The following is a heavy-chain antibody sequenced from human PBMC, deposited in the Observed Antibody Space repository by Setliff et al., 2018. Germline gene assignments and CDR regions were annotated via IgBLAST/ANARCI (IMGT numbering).Heavy chain of an antibody. V-gene: IGHV1-69*05. CDR3: VREGVDSRSSTDYRYYMDV. J-gene: IGHJ6*03. Sequence: SVKVSCKASGGTFSSYGITWVRQAPGQGPEWMGGTIPMFGTTNYARKFQGRVTIITDESTSTAYMQLSSLGSEDTAVYYCVREGVDSRSSTDYRYYMDVWGEGTTVTVSS. D-gene: IGHD3-22*01. CDR1: GGTFSSYG. CDR2: TIPMFGTT.